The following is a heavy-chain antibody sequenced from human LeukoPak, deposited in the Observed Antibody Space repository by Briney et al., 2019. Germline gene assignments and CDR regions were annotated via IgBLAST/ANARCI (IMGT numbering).Heavy chain of an antibody. Sequence: ASVKVSCKASGYTFTGYYMHWVRQAPGQGLEWMGWMNPNSGNTGYAQKFQGRVTMTRNTSISTAYMELSSLRSEDTAVYYCARGLYYYGSGSSNWFDPWGQGTLVTVSS. J-gene: IGHJ5*02. CDR1: GYTFTGYY. CDR3: ARGLYYYGSGSSNWFDP. D-gene: IGHD3-10*01. V-gene: IGHV1-8*02. CDR2: MNPNSGNT.